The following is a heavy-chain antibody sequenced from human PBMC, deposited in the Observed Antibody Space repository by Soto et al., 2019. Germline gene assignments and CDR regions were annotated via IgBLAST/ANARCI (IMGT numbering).Heavy chain of an antibody. Sequence: EGSLRLSCGASGFTFSNSALSWVRQALGKGLEWISTFSASGGYTYYADSVKGRFTISRDNSKNTLYLQMTSLRAEDTAIYYCVRGGNNWNPAGFDYWGQGTLVTVSS. J-gene: IGHJ4*02. CDR2: FSASGGYT. V-gene: IGHV3-23*01. CDR3: VRGGNNWNPAGFDY. D-gene: IGHD1-20*01. CDR1: GFTFSNSA.